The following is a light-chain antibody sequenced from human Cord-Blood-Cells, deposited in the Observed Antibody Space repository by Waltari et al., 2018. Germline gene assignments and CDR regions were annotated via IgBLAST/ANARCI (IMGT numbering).Light chain of an antibody. Sequence: DIQLIQSPSSLSASVGDRVTITCQASQDIRNYLNWYQQKPGKAPKLLIYEASNLETGVPSRFSGSGSGTDFTLTISSLQPEDIATYYCQQYDNLPLTFGGGTKVEIK. J-gene: IGKJ4*01. CDR1: QDIRNY. CDR3: QQYDNLPLT. CDR2: EAS. V-gene: IGKV1-33*01.